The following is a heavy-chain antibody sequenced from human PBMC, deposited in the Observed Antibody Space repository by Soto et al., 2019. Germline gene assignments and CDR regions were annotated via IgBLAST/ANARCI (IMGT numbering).Heavy chain of an antibody. CDR3: ARRAITRVRGVMSPAKNNWFDP. CDR1: GGSFSGYY. V-gene: IGHV4-34*01. J-gene: IGHJ5*02. CDR2: INHSGST. D-gene: IGHD3-10*01. Sequence: QVQLQQWGAGLLKPSETLSLTCAVYGGSFSGYYWSWIRQPPGKGLEWIGEINHSGSTNYNPSRKSRVTISVDTHQNQFSLKLSSVTAADTAVYYCARRAITRVRGVMSPAKNNWFDPWGQGTLVTVSS.